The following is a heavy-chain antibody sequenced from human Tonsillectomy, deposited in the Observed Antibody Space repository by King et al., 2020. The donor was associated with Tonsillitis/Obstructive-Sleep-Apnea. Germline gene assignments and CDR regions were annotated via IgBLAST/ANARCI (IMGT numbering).Heavy chain of an antibody. Sequence: VQLQESGPGLVKPSETLSLTCTVSGGSVSSGSDYWSWIRQPPGKGLEWIGYIYYSGSTNSNPSLKSRVTISVDTSKHQFSLKLSSVTAADTAVYYCARVPGAGLRWFDPWGQGTRVTVSS. CDR1: GGSVSSGSDY. CDR2: IYYSGST. V-gene: IGHV4-61*01. J-gene: IGHJ5*02. D-gene: IGHD3-10*01. CDR3: ARVPGAGLRWFDP.